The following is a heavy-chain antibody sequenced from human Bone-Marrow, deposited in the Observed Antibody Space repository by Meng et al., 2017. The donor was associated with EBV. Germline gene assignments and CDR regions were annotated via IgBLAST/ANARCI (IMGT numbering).Heavy chain of an antibody. Sequence: QGQLVQSGAEVKKPGASVNVSCKASGSTFTGHYMHWVRQAPGQGLEWMGRIDPNSGGADYAQKFQGGVTMTRDTSISTFYMELSRLTSDDTAVYFCARASDYGNDLDYWGQGTLVTVSS. CDR1: GSTFTGHY. CDR2: IDPNSGGA. V-gene: IGHV1-2*06. D-gene: IGHD4-11*01. CDR3: ARASDYGNDLDY. J-gene: IGHJ4*02.